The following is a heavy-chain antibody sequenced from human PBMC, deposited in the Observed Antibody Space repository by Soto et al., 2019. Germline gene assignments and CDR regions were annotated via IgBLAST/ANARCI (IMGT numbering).Heavy chain of an antibody. CDR1: GFAFNNYG. CDR2: ISKSDYT. Sequence: PGGSLRLSCTVSGFAFNNYGINWVRQAPGKGLEWVSSISKSDYTYYSDSVKGRFAISRDNAKSSVSLQMNTLRVEDTAVYYCAREDSIIIPDVSDFWRQGTLVTVSS. J-gene: IGHJ4*02. CDR3: AREDSIIIPDVSDF. D-gene: IGHD3-22*01. V-gene: IGHV3-21*01.